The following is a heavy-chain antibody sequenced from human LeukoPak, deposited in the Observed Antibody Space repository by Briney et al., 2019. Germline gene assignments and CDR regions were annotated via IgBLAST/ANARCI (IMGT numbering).Heavy chain of an antibody. V-gene: IGHV3-23*01. CDR2: ISGSGGST. D-gene: IGHD3-22*01. Sequence: GGSLRLSCAASGFTFTSYAMSWVRQAPGKGLEWVSVISGSGGSTYYADSVKGRFTISRDNSKNTLYLQMNSLRAEDTAVYYCARVIWADYYDSSGFYGYWGQGTLVAVSS. J-gene: IGHJ4*02. CDR3: ARVIWADYYDSSGFYGY. CDR1: GFTFTSYA.